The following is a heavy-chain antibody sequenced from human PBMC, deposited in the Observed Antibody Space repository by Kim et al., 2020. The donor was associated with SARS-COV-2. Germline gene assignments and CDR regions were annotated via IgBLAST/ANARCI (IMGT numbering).Heavy chain of an antibody. CDR3: ARANYDILTGYSPSNFDY. CDR1: GGSFSGYY. V-gene: IGHV4-34*01. J-gene: IGHJ4*02. CDR2: INHSGST. Sequence: SETLSLTCAVYGGSFSGYYWSWIRQPPGKGLEWIGEINHSGSTNYNPSLKSRVTISVDTSKNQFSLKLSSVTAADTAVYYCARANYDILTGYSPSNFDYWGQGTLVTVSS. D-gene: IGHD3-9*01.